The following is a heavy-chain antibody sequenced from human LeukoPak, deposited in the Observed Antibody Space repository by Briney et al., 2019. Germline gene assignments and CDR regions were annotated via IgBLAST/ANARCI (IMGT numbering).Heavy chain of an antibody. Sequence: GGFLRLSCAASGFTFSTYEMNWVRQAPGRGLEWVSYISGSGSTIYYADSVKGRFTISRDNAKNSLYLQMNSLRAEDTAVYYCAPDFNRGGRDHYWGQGTLVTVSS. D-gene: IGHD2-15*01. J-gene: IGHJ4*02. CDR1: GFTFSTYE. V-gene: IGHV3-48*03. CDR3: APDFNRGGRDHY. CDR2: ISGSGSTI.